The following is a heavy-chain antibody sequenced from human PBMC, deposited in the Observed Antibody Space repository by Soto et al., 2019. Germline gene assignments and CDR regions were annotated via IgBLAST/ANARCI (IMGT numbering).Heavy chain of an antibody. D-gene: IGHD2-2*01. J-gene: IGHJ4*02. CDR3: ARTHCSSTRCYVGSWDY. CDR2: INPNSGGT. Sequence: GASVKVSCKASGGTFRTYTITWVRLAPGQGLEWMGWINPNSGGTNYAQNFQGWVTMTRDTSISTAYMELSRLRSDDTAVYYCARTHCSSTRCYVGSWDYWGQGTLVTGSS. CDR1: GGTFRTYT. V-gene: IGHV1-2*04.